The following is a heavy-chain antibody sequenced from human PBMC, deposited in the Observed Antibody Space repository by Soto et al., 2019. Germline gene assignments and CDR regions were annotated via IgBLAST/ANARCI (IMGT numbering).Heavy chain of an antibody. CDR1: GGSITSSNW. CDR3: VGFWPPPYSDAVTDDTDAFDY. J-gene: IGHJ4*02. Sequence: SETLSLTCAVSGGSITSSNWWSWVRQPPGKGLEWIGEIYHSGSTNYNPSLKSRVTISVDKSKNQFSLKLSSVTAADTAVYYCVGFWPPPYSDAVTDDTDAFDYWGQG. V-gene: IGHV4-4*02. CDR2: IYHSGST. D-gene: IGHD2-15*01.